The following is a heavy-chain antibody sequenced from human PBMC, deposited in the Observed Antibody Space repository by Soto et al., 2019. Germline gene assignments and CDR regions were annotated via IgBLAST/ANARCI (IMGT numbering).Heavy chain of an antibody. V-gene: IGHV4-31*03. CDR1: GDSISSGGYY. J-gene: IGHJ5*02. CDR2: IFYSRST. D-gene: IGHD2-2*02. CDR3: ASLHYCSSNSCYTGGLDP. Sequence: SETLSLTCTVSGDSISSGGYYWSWIRQHPEKGLEWIGYIFYSRSTYYNPSLRSRVTISIDTSKNQFSLKLTSVTAVDTAVYYCASLHYCSSNSCYTGGLDPWGQGTLVTVSS.